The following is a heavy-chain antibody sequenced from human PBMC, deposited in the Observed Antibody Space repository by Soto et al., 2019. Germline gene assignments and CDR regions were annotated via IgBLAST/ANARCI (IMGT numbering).Heavy chain of an antibody. D-gene: IGHD3-3*01. CDR3: ERAPYCDLWSGPPTNADHLDV. CDR2: ISAYNGNT. J-gene: IGHJ6*01. V-gene: IGHV1-18*01. CDR1: GYTFTSYG. Sequence: ASVKVSCKASGYTFTSYGISWVRQAPGQGLEWMGWISAYNGNTNYAQKLQGRVTMTTDTSTSTAYMELRSLRSDDTAVYYCERAPYCDLWSGPPTNADHLDVWGQG.